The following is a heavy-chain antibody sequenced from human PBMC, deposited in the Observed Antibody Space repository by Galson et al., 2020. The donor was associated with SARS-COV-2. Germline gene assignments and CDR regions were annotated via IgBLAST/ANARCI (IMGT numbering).Heavy chain of an antibody. CDR2: ISDSGTNI. J-gene: IGHJ3*01. V-gene: IGHV3-48*03. D-gene: IGHD6-25*01. Sequence: GESLKISCAASGFIFPNYEMNWVRQAPGKGLEWISYISDSGTNIYYADSVKGRFSISRDNTKNSVYLQMTSVRAEDTAVYYCASPYLAAASFFGALDLWGRGTMVTVSS. CDR1: GFIFPNYE. CDR3: ASPYLAAASFFGALDL.